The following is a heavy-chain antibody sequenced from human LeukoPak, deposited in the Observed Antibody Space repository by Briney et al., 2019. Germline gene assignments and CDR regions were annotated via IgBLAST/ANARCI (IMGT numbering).Heavy chain of an antibody. D-gene: IGHD3-22*01. CDR3: ARASQYYYDSSGYYYLWYFDL. J-gene: IGHJ2*01. CDR1: GGSISSYY. Sequence: PSETLSLTCTVSGGSISSYYWSWIRQPPGKGLEWIGYIYYSGSTNYNPSLKSRVTISVDTSKNQFSLKLSSVTATDTAVYYCARASQYYYDSSGYYYLWYFDLWGQGTLVTVSS. V-gene: IGHV4-59*01. CDR2: IYYSGST.